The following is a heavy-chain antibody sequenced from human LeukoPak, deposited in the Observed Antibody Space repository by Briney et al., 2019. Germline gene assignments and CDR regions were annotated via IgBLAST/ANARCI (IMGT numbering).Heavy chain of an antibody. CDR2: ISGSGGST. D-gene: IGHD3-22*01. CDR3: AKDYDSSGYPFDY. J-gene: IGHJ4*02. Sequence: GGSLRLSCAASGFTFSSYAMSWVRQAPGKGLEWVSTISGSGGSTYYADSVKGRFTISRDNSKNTLYLQMNSLRAEDTAVYYCAKDYDSSGYPFDYWGQGTLVTVSS. V-gene: IGHV3-23*01. CDR1: GFTFSSYA.